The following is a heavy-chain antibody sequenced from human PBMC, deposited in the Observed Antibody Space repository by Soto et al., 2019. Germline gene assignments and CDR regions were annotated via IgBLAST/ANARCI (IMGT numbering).Heavy chain of an antibody. CDR3: ARGYSSSWYRLYYYYGMDV. CDR1: GYTFTGYY. J-gene: IGHJ6*02. V-gene: IGHV1-2*04. Sequence: ASVKVSCKASGYTFTGYYMHWVRQAPGQGLEWMGWINPNSGGTNYTQKFQGWVTMTRDTSISTAYMELSRLRSDDTAVYYCARGYSSSWYRLYYYYGMDVWGQGTTVTVSS. CDR2: INPNSGGT. D-gene: IGHD6-13*01.